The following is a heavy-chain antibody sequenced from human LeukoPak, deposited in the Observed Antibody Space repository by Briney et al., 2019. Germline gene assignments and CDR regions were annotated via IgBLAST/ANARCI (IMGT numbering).Heavy chain of an antibody. CDR3: ARGPSLFDY. J-gene: IGHJ4*02. Sequence: SETLSLTCTVSGGSISSYYWSWIRQPPGKGLEWIGSIYYSGSTYYNPSLKSRVTISLDTSKKQFSLKLSSVTAVDTAVYHCARGPSLFDYWGQGTLVTISS. CDR2: IYYSGST. CDR1: GGSISSYY. V-gene: IGHV4-59*01.